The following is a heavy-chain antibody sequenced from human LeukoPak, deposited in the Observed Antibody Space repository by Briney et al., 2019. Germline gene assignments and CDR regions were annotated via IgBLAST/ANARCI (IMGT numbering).Heavy chain of an antibody. CDR1: GFTVSSNY. CDR2: IFRDGSR. V-gene: IGHV3-53*01. CDR3: ARDFYDFWGGYRV. D-gene: IGHD3-3*01. J-gene: IGHJ4*02. Sequence: PGGSLRLSCAVSGFTVSSNYMSWVRQAPGKGLQWVSTIFRDGSRYYEDSVRGRFSISRDDSKNILSLQMTNLRAEDTAVYYCARDFYDFWGGYRVWGQGTLVTVSS.